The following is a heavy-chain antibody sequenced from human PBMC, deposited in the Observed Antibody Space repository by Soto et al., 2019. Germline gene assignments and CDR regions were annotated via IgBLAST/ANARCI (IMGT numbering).Heavy chain of an antibody. V-gene: IGHV4-39*01. Sequence: SETLSLTCTVSCGTIRSSTYYCGWIRHPPGKGLEWIGNIYYSGSTYYNPSLKSRVTMSLDTSKNQFSLKLSSVTAADTAVYYCATITVAGTPYYYMGVWGRGTTVTVS. D-gene: IGHD6-19*01. CDR1: CGTIRSSTYY. J-gene: IGHJ6*03. CDR2: IYYSGST. CDR3: ATITVAGTPYYYMGV.